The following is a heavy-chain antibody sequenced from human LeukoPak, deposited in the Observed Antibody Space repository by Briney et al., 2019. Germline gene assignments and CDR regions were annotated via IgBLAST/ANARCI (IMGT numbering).Heavy chain of an antibody. D-gene: IGHD3-3*01. V-gene: IGHV3-30*03. CDR2: VPADGRTQ. Sequence: GGSLRLSCAASGFTFRTYSIHRVRQAPGKGLEWVTVVPADGRTQLYSDSVKGRFTISRDNSLNTLHLQMNSLRTEDTAVYYCARASRRFLEWLSHGFDYWGQGTLVTVSS. J-gene: IGHJ4*02. CDR3: ARASRRFLEWLSHGFDY. CDR1: GFTFRTYS.